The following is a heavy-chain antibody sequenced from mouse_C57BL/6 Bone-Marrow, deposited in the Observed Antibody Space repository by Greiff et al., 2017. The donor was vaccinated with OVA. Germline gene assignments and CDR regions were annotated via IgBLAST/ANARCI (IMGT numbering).Heavy chain of an antibody. CDR2: ISSGGDYI. CDR3: TRDTTVALHWYFDV. CDR1: GFTFSSYA. J-gene: IGHJ1*03. V-gene: IGHV5-9-1*02. Sequence: EVQGVESGEGLVKPGGSLKLSCAASGFTFSSYAMSWVRQTPEKRLEWVAYISSGGDYIYYADTVKGRFTISRDNARNTLYLQMSSLKSEDTAMYYCTRDTTVALHWYFDVWGTGTTVTVSS. D-gene: IGHD1-1*01.